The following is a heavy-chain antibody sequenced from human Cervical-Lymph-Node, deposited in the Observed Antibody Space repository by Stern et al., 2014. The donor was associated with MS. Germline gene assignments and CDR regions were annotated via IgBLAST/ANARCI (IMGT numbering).Heavy chain of an antibody. CDR3: MGVGDAMHV. CDR1: GFSLSNSG. J-gene: IGHJ6*02. V-gene: IGHV3-30*03. CDR2: MSFVGGNK. Sequence: DQLVESGGGVVQPGRSLTLSCAASGFSLSNSGMHWVRQAPGKGLEWVAVMSFVGGNKKYGDSVKGRFSISRDMANNTLFLQMNSLRPEDPAVYYCMGVGDAMHVWGQGTTVIVSS.